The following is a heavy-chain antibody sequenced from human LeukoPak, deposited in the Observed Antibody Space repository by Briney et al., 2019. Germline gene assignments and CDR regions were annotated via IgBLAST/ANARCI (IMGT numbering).Heavy chain of an antibody. V-gene: IGHV4-30-4*01. Sequence: SETLSLTCSVSGGSINSGDYHWSWIRQPPGKGLEWIGYIYYSGSTYYNPSLKSRVTISVDTSKNQFSLKLSSVTAADTAVYYCARARAGYSSGWYGNAFDIWGQGTMVTVSS. CDR1: GGSINSGDYH. J-gene: IGHJ3*02. CDR2: IYYSGST. D-gene: IGHD6-19*01. CDR3: ARARAGYSSGWYGNAFDI.